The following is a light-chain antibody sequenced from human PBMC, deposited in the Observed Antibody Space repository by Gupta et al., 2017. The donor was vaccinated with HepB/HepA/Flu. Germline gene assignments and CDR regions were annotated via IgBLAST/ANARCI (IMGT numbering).Light chain of an antibody. J-gene: IGLJ2*01. V-gene: IGLV1-51*02. Sequence: QSVLTQPPSVSAAPGQNVTISCSGSCSNIGNNDVSWYQQLSGTAPKLLIFENNKRPSGIPDRFSGSKSATSATLGITGLQTGDEADYYCGTWDTSLTIVVLGGGTKLTVL. CDR1: CSNIGNND. CDR2: ENN. CDR3: GTWDTSLTIVV.